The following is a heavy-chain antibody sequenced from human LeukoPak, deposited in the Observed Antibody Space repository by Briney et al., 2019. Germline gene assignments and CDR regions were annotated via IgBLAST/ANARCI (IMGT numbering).Heavy chain of an antibody. CDR3: ARDGDGYSYGYNWDWYFDL. J-gene: IGHJ2*01. Sequence: PGGSLRLSCAASGFTFSSYSMNWVRQAPGKGLEWVSYISSSSSTIYYADSVKGRFIISRDNAKNSLSLQMNSLRAEDTAVYYCARDGDGYSYGYNWDWYFDLWGRGIPVTVSS. V-gene: IGHV3-48*01. D-gene: IGHD5-18*01. CDR1: GFTFSSYS. CDR2: ISSSSSTI.